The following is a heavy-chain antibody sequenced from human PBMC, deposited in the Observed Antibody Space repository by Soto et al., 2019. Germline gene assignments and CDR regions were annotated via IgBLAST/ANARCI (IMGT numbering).Heavy chain of an antibody. Sequence: QVQLVQSGAEVKKPGASVKVSCKASGYTFSSYHISWVRQAPGQGLEWMGWISAYNGNTNYAHKLQGRVTMTTDTATSTAYMELRSLRPDDTSGYNFARDRPPTDFSGQGALVTVSS. V-gene: IGHV1-18*01. CDR2: ISAYNGNT. J-gene: IGHJ4*02. CDR3: ARDRPPTDF. CDR1: GYTFSSYH.